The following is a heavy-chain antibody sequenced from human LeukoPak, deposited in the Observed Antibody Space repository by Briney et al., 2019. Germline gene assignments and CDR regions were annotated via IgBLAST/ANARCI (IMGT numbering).Heavy chain of an antibody. J-gene: IGHJ4*02. V-gene: IGHV3-7*03. CDR2: IKHDGSEK. D-gene: IGHD3-3*01. Sequence: PGGSLRLSCAASGFTFRTYWMSWVRQAPGKGLEWVANIKHDGSEKNYVDSVKGRFTVSRDNTKNSLYLQMNSLRAKDTGVFYCARDQYDSWSRRGNFDSWGQGTLVIVSS. CDR3: ARDQYDSWSRRGNFDS. CDR1: GFTFRTYW.